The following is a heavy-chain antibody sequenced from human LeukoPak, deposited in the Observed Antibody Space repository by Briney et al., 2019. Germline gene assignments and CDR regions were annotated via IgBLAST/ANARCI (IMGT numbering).Heavy chain of an antibody. CDR2: INPNSGGT. CDR3: ARDFYYGSGSN. V-gene: IGHV1-2*06. Sequence: ASVKVSCKASGGTFSSYAISWVRQAPGQGLEWMGRINPNSGGTNYAQKFQGRVTMTRDTSISTAYMELSRLRSDDTAVYYCARDFYYGSGSNWGQGTLVTVSS. D-gene: IGHD3-10*01. J-gene: IGHJ4*02. CDR1: GGTFSSYA.